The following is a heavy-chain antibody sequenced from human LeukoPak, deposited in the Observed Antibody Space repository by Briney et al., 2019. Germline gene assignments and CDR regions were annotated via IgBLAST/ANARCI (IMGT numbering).Heavy chain of an antibody. CDR1: GFTFSIYA. Sequence: GGSLRLXCAASGFTFSIYAMSWVRQAPGKGLQWVSSITSRGESTWHVDSVKGRFTITRDNSENTLYLQMHSLRAEDTAVYYCARDRPNYYGSDGHYYRRDGDYWGRGTLVSVSS. CDR2: ITSRGEST. J-gene: IGHJ4*02. V-gene: IGHV3-23*01. D-gene: IGHD3-22*01. CDR3: ARDRPNYYGSDGHYYRRDGDY.